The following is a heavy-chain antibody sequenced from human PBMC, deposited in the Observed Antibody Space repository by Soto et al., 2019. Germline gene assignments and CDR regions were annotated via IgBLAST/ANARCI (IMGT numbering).Heavy chain of an antibody. CDR1: GYTFTSYA. J-gene: IGHJ6*02. CDR3: ARERPHYDFWSAAGLMDV. D-gene: IGHD3-3*01. CDR2: INAGNGNT. Sequence: QVQLVQSGAEVKKPGASVKVSCKASGYTFTSYAMHWVRQAPGQRLEWMGWINAGNGNTKYSQKFQGRVTITRDTPASTADMELSSLRSEDTAVDYCARERPHYDFWSAAGLMDVWGQWTTVTVSS. V-gene: IGHV1-3*01.